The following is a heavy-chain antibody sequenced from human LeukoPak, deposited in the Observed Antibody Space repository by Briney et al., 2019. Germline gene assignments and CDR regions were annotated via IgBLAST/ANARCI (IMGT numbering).Heavy chain of an antibody. J-gene: IGHJ4*02. Sequence: ASVKVSCKASGYTFTGYYMHWVRQAPGQGLEWMGWINPNSGGTNYAQKFQGRVTMTRDTSISTAYMELSRLRSDDTAVYYCARVNYYGSGSYYHLDYYFDYWGQGTLVTVSS. CDR2: INPNSGGT. CDR3: ARVNYYGSGSYYHLDYYFDY. CDR1: GYTFTGYY. V-gene: IGHV1-2*02. D-gene: IGHD3-10*01.